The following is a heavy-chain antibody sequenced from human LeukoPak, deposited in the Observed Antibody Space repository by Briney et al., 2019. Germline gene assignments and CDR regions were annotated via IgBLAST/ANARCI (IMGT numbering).Heavy chain of an antibody. D-gene: IGHD6-13*01. J-gene: IGHJ3*02. Sequence: GESLKISCKGSGYSFTSYWIGWVRQMPGKGLEWMGIIYPGDSDTRYSLSFQGQVTISADKSISTAYLQWSSLKASDTAMYYCARLLAAAGTDDAFDIWGQGTMVTVSS. CDR3: ARLLAAAGTDDAFDI. CDR2: IYPGDSDT. CDR1: GYSFTSYW. V-gene: IGHV5-51*01.